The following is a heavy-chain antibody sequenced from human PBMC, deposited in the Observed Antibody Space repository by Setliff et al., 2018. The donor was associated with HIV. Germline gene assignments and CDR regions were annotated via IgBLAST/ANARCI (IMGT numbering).Heavy chain of an antibody. Sequence: PSETLSLTCTVSGGSISSGGYYWSWIRQHPGKGLEWIGYIYYSGSTYYNPSLKSRVTISVDTSKNQFSLKLSPVTAADTAVYYCARSRRVLGRGILVGKFDSWDQGTLVTVSS. CDR3: ARSRRVLGRGILVGKFDS. J-gene: IGHJ4*02. D-gene: IGHD3-16*01. CDR1: GGSISSGGYY. V-gene: IGHV4-31*03. CDR2: IYYSGST.